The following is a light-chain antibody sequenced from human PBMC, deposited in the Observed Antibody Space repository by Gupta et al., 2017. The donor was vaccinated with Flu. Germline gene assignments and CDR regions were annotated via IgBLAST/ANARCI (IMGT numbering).Light chain of an antibody. Sequence: QTVVTQEPSLTVSPGGTVTLTCASSAGAVISDYYPNWFQQKAGQAPRALIYKTDNKHSWTPARFSGSLLGGKVALTLSGAQPEDEADYYCLIMYGNAWVFGGGTKLTVL. CDR2: KTD. CDR1: AGAVISDYY. CDR3: LIMYGNAWV. J-gene: IGLJ3*02. V-gene: IGLV7-43*01.